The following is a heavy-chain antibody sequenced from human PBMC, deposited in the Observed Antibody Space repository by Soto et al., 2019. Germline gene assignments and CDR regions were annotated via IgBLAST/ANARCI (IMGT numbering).Heavy chain of an antibody. Sequence: SVKVSCKASGGTFSSYTISWVRQAPGQGLEWMGRIIPILGIANYAQKFQGRVTITADKSTSTAPLELSSLRYEDTPVYYCACERTFEGLAGDWYFGYWGQESLFGVSS. D-gene: IGHD2-21*01. J-gene: IGHJ4*02. V-gene: IGHV1-69*02. CDR2: IIPILGIA. CDR3: ACERTFEGLAGDWYFGY. CDR1: GGTFSSYT.